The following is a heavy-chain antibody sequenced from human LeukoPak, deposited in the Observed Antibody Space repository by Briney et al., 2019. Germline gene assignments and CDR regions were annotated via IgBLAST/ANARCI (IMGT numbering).Heavy chain of an antibody. CDR2: ISSSSSYI. Sequence: SGGSLRLSCAASGFTFSSYSMNWVRQAPGKGLEWVSSISSSSSYIYYADSVKGRFTISRDNAKNSLYLQMNSLRAEDTAVYYCARDVPYDSSGYFLADYWGQGTLVTVSS. CDR1: GFTFSSYS. D-gene: IGHD3-22*01. V-gene: IGHV3-21*01. J-gene: IGHJ4*02. CDR3: ARDVPYDSSGYFLADY.